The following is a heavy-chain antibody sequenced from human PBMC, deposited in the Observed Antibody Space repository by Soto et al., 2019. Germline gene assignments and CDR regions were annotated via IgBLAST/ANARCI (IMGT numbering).Heavy chain of an antibody. CDR3: ARGTPAYRRSPYYFDY. Sequence: SETLSLTCTVSGGSVSSDFYYWSWIRQPPGKGLEWIGYIYYSGGTNYNPSLKSRVTISVDTSKNQFSLKLSSVTAADTAMYYCARGTPAYRRSPYYFDYWGQATLVTVSS. J-gene: IGHJ4*02. CDR2: IYYSGGT. CDR1: GGSVSSDFYY. D-gene: IGHD3-16*02. V-gene: IGHV4-61*01.